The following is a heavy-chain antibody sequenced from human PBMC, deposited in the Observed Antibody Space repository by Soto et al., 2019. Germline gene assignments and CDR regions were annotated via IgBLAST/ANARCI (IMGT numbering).Heavy chain of an antibody. Sequence: QVQLQESGPGLVKPSETLSLTCTVSGGSISSYYWSWIRQPPGKGLEWIGYIYYSGSTNYNPSLKSRVTISVDTSKNQFSLKLSSVTAADTAVYYCARGPRATIDYWGQGTLVTVSS. CDR1: GGSISSYY. V-gene: IGHV4-59*01. CDR3: ARGPRATIDY. D-gene: IGHD5-12*01. CDR2: IYYSGST. J-gene: IGHJ4*02.